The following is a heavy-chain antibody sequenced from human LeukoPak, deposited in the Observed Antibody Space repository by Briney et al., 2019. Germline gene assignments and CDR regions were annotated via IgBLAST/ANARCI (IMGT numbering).Heavy chain of an antibody. Sequence: GGSLKLSCAASGFTFSSYSMNWVRQAPGKGLEWFSSISSSSSYIYYAHSFKGRFTTPRDNAKNSLYMQMKSLRAEATAVYYCARDREHRLVLFDNWGQGTLVTVSS. V-gene: IGHV3-21*01. CDR3: ARDREHRLVLFDN. J-gene: IGHJ4*02. CDR1: GFTFSSYS. CDR2: ISSSSSYI. D-gene: IGHD6-19*01.